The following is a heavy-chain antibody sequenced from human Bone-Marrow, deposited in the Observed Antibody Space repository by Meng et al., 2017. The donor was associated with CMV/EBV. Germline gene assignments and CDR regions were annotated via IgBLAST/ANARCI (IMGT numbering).Heavy chain of an antibody. CDR2: INPNSGGT. D-gene: IGHD5-12*01. Sequence: ASVKVSCKASGYSFTGYYMHWVRQAPGQGLEWMGWINPNSGGTDYAQKFQGRVTMTRDTSISTAHMELSRLRSDDTAVYYCARVIRGYERVDYWGQGTRVTVSS. J-gene: IGHJ4*02. CDR3: ARVIRGYERVDY. V-gene: IGHV1-2*02. CDR1: GYSFTGYY.